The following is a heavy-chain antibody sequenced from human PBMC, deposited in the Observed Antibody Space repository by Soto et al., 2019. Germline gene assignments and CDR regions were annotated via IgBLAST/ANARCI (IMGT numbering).Heavy chain of an antibody. CDR1: GYSFTSYW. Sequence: ESLKISCKGSGYSFTSYWIGWVRQMPGKGLEWMGIIYPGDSDTRYSPSFQGQVTISADKSISTAYLQWSSLKASDTAMYYCARQRGIQLWLLNAFDIWGQGTMVTVSS. CDR3: ARQRGIQLWLLNAFDI. CDR2: IYPGDSDT. D-gene: IGHD5-18*01. J-gene: IGHJ3*02. V-gene: IGHV5-51*01.